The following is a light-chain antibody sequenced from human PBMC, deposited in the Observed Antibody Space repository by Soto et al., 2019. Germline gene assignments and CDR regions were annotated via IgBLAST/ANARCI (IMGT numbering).Light chain of an antibody. J-gene: IGLJ2*01. CDR2: VNN. V-gene: IGLV1-44*01. Sequence: QSVLTQPPSASGTPGQTVTMSCSGSTSNIGSNTVTWYQQFPGSAPKVLIYVNNQRRSGVPDRFSGSKSGTSAFLAITGLQSEDEADYYCATWDDSLNGLIFGGGTKL. CDR3: ATWDDSLNGLI. CDR1: TSNIGSNT.